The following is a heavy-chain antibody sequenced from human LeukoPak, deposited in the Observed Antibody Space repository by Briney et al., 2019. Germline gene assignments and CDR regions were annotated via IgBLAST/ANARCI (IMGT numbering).Heavy chain of an antibody. J-gene: IGHJ4*02. Sequence: GGSLRLSCAASGFTFSSYSMNWVRQAPGKGLEWVSSISSSSSYIYYADSVKGRFTISRDNAKNSLYLQMNSLRAEDTAVYYCARGHFGSGSYYYFDSWGQGTLVTVSS. D-gene: IGHD3-10*01. CDR2: ISSSSSYI. V-gene: IGHV3-21*01. CDR3: ARGHFGSGSYYYFDS. CDR1: GFTFSSYS.